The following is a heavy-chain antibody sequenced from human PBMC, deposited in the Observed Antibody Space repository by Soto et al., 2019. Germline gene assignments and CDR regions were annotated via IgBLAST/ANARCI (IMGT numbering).Heavy chain of an antibody. CDR1: GDTFTTYD. Sequence: GPVKVSCKASGDTFTTYDINWVRQATGHGLEWMGWINPNSGNIGYAQRFQGRVTISRDDSKNTLYLQMNSLRADDTAVYYCAKAIPYYDNSGYFDYWGQGTLVTVSS. V-gene: IGHV1-8*01. CDR3: AKAIPYYDNSGYFDY. D-gene: IGHD3-22*01. J-gene: IGHJ4*02. CDR2: INPNSGNI.